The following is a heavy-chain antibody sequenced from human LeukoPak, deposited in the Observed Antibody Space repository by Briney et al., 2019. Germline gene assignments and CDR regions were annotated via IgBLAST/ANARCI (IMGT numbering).Heavy chain of an antibody. D-gene: IGHD3-10*01. V-gene: IGHV1-18*01. J-gene: IGHJ4*02. CDR1: GYTFTSYG. CDR3: ARWPGPRWFGDYYFDY. CDR2: ISAYNGNT. Sequence: ASVNVSCKASGYTFTSYGISWVRQAPGQGLEWMGWISAYNGNTNYAQKLQGRVTMTTDTSTSTAYMELRSLRSDDTAVYYCARWPGPRWFGDYYFDYWGQGTLVTASS.